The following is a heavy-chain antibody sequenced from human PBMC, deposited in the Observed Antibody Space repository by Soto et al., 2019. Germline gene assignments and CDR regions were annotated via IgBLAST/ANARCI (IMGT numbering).Heavy chain of an antibody. CDR1: GFTFSNYA. J-gene: IGHJ6*02. CDR2: ISGSGRNT. D-gene: IGHD3-10*01. Sequence: EVQMLESGGGLVHPGGSLRLSCAASGFTFSNYAMNWVRQAPGKGLEWVSSISGSGRNTYYADSVKGRLTISRDSSKNTLYLQMNSRRVEDTGVYYCAKDLNGSGSFTSYYHYGMDVWGQGTTVTVSS. V-gene: IGHV3-23*01. CDR3: AKDLNGSGSFTSYYHYGMDV.